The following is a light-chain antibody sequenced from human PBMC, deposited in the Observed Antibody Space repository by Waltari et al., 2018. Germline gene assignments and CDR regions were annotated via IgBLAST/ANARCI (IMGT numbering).Light chain of an antibody. J-gene: IGKJ1*01. CDR3: QQYNSYPWT. CDR1: QTGFGW. CDR2: EAS. Sequence: DIQMTQSPSSLSASLGARITITCRASQTGFGWLDWYQQKPGKAPRVLIYEASTLKSGVPSRFSGSGSGTEFTLAISGLQPDDSATYYCQQYNSYPWTFGQGTKVEIK. V-gene: IGKV1-5*03.